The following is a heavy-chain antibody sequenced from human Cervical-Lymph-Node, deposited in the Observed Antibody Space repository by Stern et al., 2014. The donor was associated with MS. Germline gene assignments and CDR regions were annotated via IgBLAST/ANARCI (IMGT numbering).Heavy chain of an antibody. CDR2: INPNSGGT. J-gene: IGHJ3*02. CDR3: ARGVGATWEDAFDI. D-gene: IGHD1-26*01. CDR1: GYTFTGYY. V-gene: IGHV1-2*06. Sequence: VQLVESGAEVKKPGASVKVSCKASGYTFTGYYMHWVRQAPGQGLEWMGRINPNSGGTNYAQTFQGRVTMTRDTSISTAYMELSRLRSDATAVYYCARGVGATWEDAFDIWGQGTMVTVSS.